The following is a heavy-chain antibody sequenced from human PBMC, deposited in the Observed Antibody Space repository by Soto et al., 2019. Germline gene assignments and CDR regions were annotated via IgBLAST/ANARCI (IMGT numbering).Heavy chain of an antibody. Sequence: GGSLRLSCAASGFSFEDYTMHWVRQGPGKGPEWISLISWDGGITDYSDSVKGRFISSRDNAKNSLYLQMNSLRAEDTAVYYCARDYLKIVVVPAAMGYYYYGMDVWGQGTTVTVSS. CDR1: GFSFEDYT. V-gene: IGHV3-43*01. J-gene: IGHJ6*02. D-gene: IGHD2-2*01. CDR3: ARDYLKIVVVPAAMGYYYYGMDV. CDR2: ISWDGGIT.